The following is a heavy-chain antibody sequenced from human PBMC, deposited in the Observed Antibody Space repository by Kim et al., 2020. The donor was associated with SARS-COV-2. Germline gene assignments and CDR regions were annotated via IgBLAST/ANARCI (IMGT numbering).Heavy chain of an antibody. CDR2: INDDGSYT. CDR1: GFTFDTFW. J-gene: IGHJ4*02. D-gene: IGHD3-16*01. Sequence: GGSLRLSCTASGFTFDTFWMHWVRQAPGKGLEWVSLINDDGSYTDYADSVKGRFTIARDNAKNTLYLQMNSLRADDTATYYCTKTGPLGDWGRGTRVSVS. V-gene: IGHV3-74*01. CDR3: TKTGPLGD.